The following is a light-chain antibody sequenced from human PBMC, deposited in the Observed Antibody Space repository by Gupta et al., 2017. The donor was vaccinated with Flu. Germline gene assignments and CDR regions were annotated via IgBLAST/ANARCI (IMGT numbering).Light chain of an antibody. V-gene: IGKV1-39*01. CDR2: AAS. J-gene: IGKJ4*01. CDR3: QQSYSTWLT. CDR1: QSISSY. Sequence: DIQLPHSPSSLSASVGDRVTITCRASQSISSYLNWYQQKPGKAPKLLIYAASSLQSGVPSRFSGSGSGTDFTLTISSLQPEDFATYYCQQSYSTWLTFGGGTKVEIK.